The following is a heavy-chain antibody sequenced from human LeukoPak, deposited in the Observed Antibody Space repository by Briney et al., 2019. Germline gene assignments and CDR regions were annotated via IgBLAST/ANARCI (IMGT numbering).Heavy chain of an antibody. V-gene: IGHV4-39*01. Sequence: TSETLSLTCAVSGGSFSGYYWGWIRQPPGKGLEWIGSIYYSGSTYYNPSLKSGVTISVETSKNQFSLKLSSVTAADTAVYYCARQSSDILTGYYRGPYYYYGMDVWGQGTTVTVSS. CDR3: ARQSSDILTGYYRGPYYYYGMDV. CDR2: IYYSGST. D-gene: IGHD3-9*01. CDR1: GGSFSGYY. J-gene: IGHJ6*02.